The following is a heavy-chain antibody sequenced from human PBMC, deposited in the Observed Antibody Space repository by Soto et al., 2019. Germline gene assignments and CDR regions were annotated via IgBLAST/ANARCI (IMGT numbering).Heavy chain of an antibody. CDR2: VYITGTT. J-gene: IGHJ4*02. CDR3: ARDGDYNSGWYSFDY. V-gene: IGHV4-4*07. CDR1: GGSISNYF. Sequence: SETLSLTCTVSGGSISNYFWSWIRQPAGKGMEWIGRVYITGTTNYNPSLKSRVTMSVDASQNQVSLRMSSVTAADTAVYYWARDGDYNSGWYSFDYWGQGTLVTVSS. D-gene: IGHD6-19*01.